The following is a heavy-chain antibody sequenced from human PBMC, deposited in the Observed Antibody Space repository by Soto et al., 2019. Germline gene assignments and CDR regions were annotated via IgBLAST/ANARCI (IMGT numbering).Heavy chain of an antibody. Sequence: GGSLRLSCAASGFIFSNYGMHWVRQAPGKGLEWVAGIWYDGSNKYYADSVKGRFTISRDNSKNTLYLQMNSLRAEDTAVYYCARDTAMVTFYYYYGMDVWGQGTTVTVSS. D-gene: IGHD5-18*01. J-gene: IGHJ6*02. V-gene: IGHV3-33*01. CDR3: ARDTAMVTFYYYYGMDV. CDR2: IWYDGSNK. CDR1: GFIFSNYG.